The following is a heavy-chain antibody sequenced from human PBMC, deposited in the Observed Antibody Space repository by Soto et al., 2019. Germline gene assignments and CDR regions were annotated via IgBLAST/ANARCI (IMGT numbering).Heavy chain of an antibody. CDR3: ARDRRATLSIRGLDP. D-gene: IGHD5-12*01. CDR1: GGTFSSYA. J-gene: IGHJ5*02. CDR2: IIPIFGTA. Sequence: SVKVSCKASGGTFSSYAISWVRQAPGQGLEWMGGIIPIFGTANYAQKFQGRGTITADESTSTAYMELSSLRSEDTAVYYCARDRRATLSIRGLDPWGQGTLVTVSS. V-gene: IGHV1-69*13.